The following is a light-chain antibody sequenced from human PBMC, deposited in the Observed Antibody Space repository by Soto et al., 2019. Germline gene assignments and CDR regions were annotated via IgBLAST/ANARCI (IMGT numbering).Light chain of an antibody. CDR2: AAS. Sequence: DIQLTQSPSTLSASVGDRVTITCRASQSNTTYVNWYQQKLGKAPTLLIYAASSLQSGVPSRFSGSGSGTDFTLTISSLQPEDFATYFCQQCYSSPRTFGQGTKVDIK. CDR1: QSNTTY. J-gene: IGKJ1*01. CDR3: QQCYSSPRT. V-gene: IGKV1-39*01.